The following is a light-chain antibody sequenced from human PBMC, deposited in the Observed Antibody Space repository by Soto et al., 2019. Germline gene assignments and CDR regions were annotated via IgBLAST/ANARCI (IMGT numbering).Light chain of an antibody. CDR2: DPS. CDR3: LLFNTYPQA. CDR1: RGLAGA. Sequence: AIKLTQSQSSLSAPIEDGATIIARARRGLAGALAWYQQAPGKPPKLLIFDPSTLENGVPSRFSGGGSGTDFTLTISSLQPEDFATYYCLLFNTYPQAFGGGTKVEIK. V-gene: IGKV1-13*02. J-gene: IGKJ4*01.